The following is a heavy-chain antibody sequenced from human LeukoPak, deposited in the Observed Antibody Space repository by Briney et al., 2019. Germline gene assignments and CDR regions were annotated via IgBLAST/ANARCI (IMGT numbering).Heavy chain of an antibody. D-gene: IGHD3-10*01. CDR3: ARDGSYRSMDV. J-gene: IGHJ6*02. CDR2: ISYDGSNE. CDR1: GLTFSSHA. V-gene: IGHV3-30-3*01. Sequence: PGRSLRLSCTPSGLTFSSHAMNWVRQAPGKGLEWVALISYDGSNEFYADSVQGRFTTARDNSKNTLYLQMNSLRTEDTALCYCARDGSYRSMDVWGQGTTVTVSS.